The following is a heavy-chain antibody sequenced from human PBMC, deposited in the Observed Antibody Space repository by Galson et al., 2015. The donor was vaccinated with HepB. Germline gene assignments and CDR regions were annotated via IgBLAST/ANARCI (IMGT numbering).Heavy chain of an antibody. J-gene: IGHJ4*02. D-gene: IGHD5-18*01. Sequence: SLRLSCAASGFTFSSYAMLWVRQAPGKGLEWVAVISYDGSNKYYADSVKGRFTISRDNSKNTLYLQMNSLRAEDTAVYYCARDGGGYSYGLFDYWGQGTLVTVSS. CDR3: ARDGGGYSYGLFDY. V-gene: IGHV3-30*04. CDR1: GFTFSSYA. CDR2: ISYDGSNK.